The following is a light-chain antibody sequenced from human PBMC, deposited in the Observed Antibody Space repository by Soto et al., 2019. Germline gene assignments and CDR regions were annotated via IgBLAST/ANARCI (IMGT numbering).Light chain of an antibody. CDR2: DVN. CDR1: SSDIGTYNL. V-gene: IGLV2-11*01. Sequence: QSALTQPRSVSGSPGQSVTISCTGASSDIGTYNLVSWYQQRPGKAPKLLIYDVNKRPSGVPDRFSGSKSGNTASLTISGLQADDEADYYCCSDAASYTPFGGGTKLTVL. CDR3: CSDAASYTP. J-gene: IGLJ2*01.